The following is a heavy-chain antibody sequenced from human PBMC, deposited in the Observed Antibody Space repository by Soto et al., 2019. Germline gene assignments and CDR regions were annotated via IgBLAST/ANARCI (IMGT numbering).Heavy chain of an antibody. CDR3: TKDRFALTGAAFRAPPYFDH. V-gene: IGHV3-30*18. CDR1: GFTFSNYV. CDR2: ISFDGKTK. D-gene: IGHD1-20*01. Sequence: QVQLVESGGGVVQPGRSLRLTCGASGFTFSNYVMHWVRQAPGRGPQWVASISFDGKTKYYGDSVKGRVTISRDNSKNMLFLQMDRLRTDDTAVFYCTKDRFALTGAAFRAPPYFDHWGQGTLVTVSS. J-gene: IGHJ4*02.